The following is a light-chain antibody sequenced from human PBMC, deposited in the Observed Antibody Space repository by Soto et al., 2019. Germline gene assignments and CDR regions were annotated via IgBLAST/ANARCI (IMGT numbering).Light chain of an antibody. CDR3: TSYTTSHTRV. CDR2: AVT. Sequence: QSALTQPASVSGSPGQSITISCTGTSSDVGSYNFVSWYQQHPGKAPKLMIYAVTSRPSGVSNRFSGSKSGNTASLTISGLQAEDEADYYCTSYTTSHTRVFGTGTKVTVL. CDR1: SSDVGSYNF. V-gene: IGLV2-14*02. J-gene: IGLJ1*01.